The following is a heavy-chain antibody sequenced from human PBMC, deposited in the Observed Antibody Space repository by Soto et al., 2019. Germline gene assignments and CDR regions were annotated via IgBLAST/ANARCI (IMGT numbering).Heavy chain of an antibody. J-gene: IGHJ5*02. V-gene: IGHV4-30-4*01. CDR2: IYYSGST. CDR3: ARVRDITPAGFDP. CDR1: GGSISSGDYY. D-gene: IGHD2-15*01. Sequence: PSETLSLTCTVSGGSISSGDYYWSWIRQPPGKGLEWIGYIYYSGSTYYNPSLKSRVTISVDTSKNQFSLKLSSVTAADTAVYYCARVRDITPAGFDPWGQGNLVTVYS.